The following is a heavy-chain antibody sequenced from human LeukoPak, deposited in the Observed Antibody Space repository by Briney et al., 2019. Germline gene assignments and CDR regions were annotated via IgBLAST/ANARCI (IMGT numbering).Heavy chain of an antibody. V-gene: IGHV4-59*01. CDR2: IYYSGST. CDR3: VRAVAATRIDF. D-gene: IGHD6-19*01. J-gene: IGHJ4*02. Sequence: SETLSLTCTVSGGSISSYYWSWIRQPPGRGLEWIGYIYYSGSTNYNPSLKSRVTISVDTSKNQFSLKVSSVTAADTAVYYCVRAVAATRIDFWGQGTLVTVSS. CDR1: GGSISSYY.